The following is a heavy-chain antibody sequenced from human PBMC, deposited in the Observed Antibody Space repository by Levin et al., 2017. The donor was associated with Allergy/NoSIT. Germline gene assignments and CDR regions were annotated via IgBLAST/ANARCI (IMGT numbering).Heavy chain of an antibody. V-gene: IGHV3-74*01. CDR3: ARGQEGQQLIPHD. D-gene: IGHD6-13*01. Sequence: GGSLRLSCAASGFTFSNYWMHWVRQAPGKGLVWVSRIKSDGSSINYADSVKGRFTISRDNAKNTLYLQMNSLRAEDTAVYYCARGQEGQQLIPHDWGQGTLVTVSS. CDR1: GFTFSNYW. CDR2: IKSDGSSI. J-gene: IGHJ4*02.